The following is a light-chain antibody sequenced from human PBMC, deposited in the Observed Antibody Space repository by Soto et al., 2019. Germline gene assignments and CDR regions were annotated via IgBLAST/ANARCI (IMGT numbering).Light chain of an antibody. J-gene: IGKJ4*01. CDR3: QQYNDWPLS. Sequence: DIVMTQSPATLSVSPGERATLSCRASRSVSSNLAWYQQRPGQAPRLLIYGASTRATGITARISGSGSGTEFTLTISSLQSEDFAVYYCQQYNDWPLSFGGGTKVEIK. V-gene: IGKV3-15*01. CDR1: RSVSSN. CDR2: GAS.